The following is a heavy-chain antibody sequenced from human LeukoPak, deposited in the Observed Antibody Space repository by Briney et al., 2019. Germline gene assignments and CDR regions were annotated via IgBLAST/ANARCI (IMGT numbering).Heavy chain of an antibody. D-gene: IGHD6-13*01. Sequence: PGGSLRLSCAASGFTFSSYAMSWVRQAPGKRLEWVSAISGSGGSTHYADSVKGRFTISRDNSKNTLYLQMNSLRAEDTAVYYCAKDLRPGYSSSWYANYFDYWGQGTLVTVSS. CDR3: AKDLRPGYSSSWYANYFDY. CDR1: GFTFSSYA. V-gene: IGHV3-23*01. J-gene: IGHJ4*02. CDR2: ISGSGGST.